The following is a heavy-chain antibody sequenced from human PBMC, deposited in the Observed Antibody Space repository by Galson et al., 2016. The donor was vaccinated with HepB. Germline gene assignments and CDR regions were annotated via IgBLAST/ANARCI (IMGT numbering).Heavy chain of an antibody. CDR2: IRSKANSYAT. V-gene: IGHV3-73*01. CDR3: TGRAAGDPFDY. Sequence: SLRLSCAASGFTFSGSAMHWVRQASGKGLEWVGRIRSKANSYATAYAASVKGRFTISRDDSKNTAYLQMNSLKTEDTAVYYCTGRAAGDPFDYWGQGTLVIVSS. J-gene: IGHJ4*02. CDR1: GFTFSGSA. D-gene: IGHD7-27*01.